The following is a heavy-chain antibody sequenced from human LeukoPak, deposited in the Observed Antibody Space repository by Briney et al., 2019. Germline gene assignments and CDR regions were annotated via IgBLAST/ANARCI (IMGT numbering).Heavy chain of an antibody. V-gene: IGHV5-51*01. J-gene: IGHJ4*02. D-gene: IGHD6-13*01. CDR1: GYSFTNYW. CDR2: IYPGDSDA. Sequence: GESLKISCRVSGYSFTNYWIGWVRQMPGKGLEWMGIIYPGDSDARYSPSFQGQVTISADKSISTAYLQWSSLKASDTAIYYCARLSISAAVTGYYFDYWGQGTLVSVSS. CDR3: ARLSISAAVTGYYFDY.